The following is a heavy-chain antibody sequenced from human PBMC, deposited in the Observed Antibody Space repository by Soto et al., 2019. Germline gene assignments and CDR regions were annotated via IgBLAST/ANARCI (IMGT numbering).Heavy chain of an antibody. Sequence: LSLTCTVSCRSHSSSSYYWGWIREPPGKGLEWIGSMYYSGSTYYAPSLKSRATISVDTSKNQFSLKLGSVPAAEPAVSSCGRHFYGDYVGEYYFDYWGYRTLVTVAP. V-gene: IGHV4-39*01. D-gene: IGHD4-17*01. CDR2: MYYSGST. CDR1: CRSHSSSSYY. J-gene: IGHJ4*01. CDR3: GRHFYGDYVGEYYFDY.